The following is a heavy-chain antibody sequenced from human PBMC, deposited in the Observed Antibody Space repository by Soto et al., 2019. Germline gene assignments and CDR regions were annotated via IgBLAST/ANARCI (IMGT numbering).Heavy chain of an antibody. CDR3: ATTFNYYRMDV. CDR2: IYHAGSV. J-gene: IGHJ6*02. CDR1: GDSIGSGYY. Sequence: SETLSLTCAVSGDSIGSGYYWAWIRQSTGKGLEWIGSIYHAGSVYYNPLLTSRLALSMDTSNNHFSLKLTSVTAADPALYYCATTFNYYRMDVWGQGTTVTVSS. V-gene: IGHV4-38-2*01.